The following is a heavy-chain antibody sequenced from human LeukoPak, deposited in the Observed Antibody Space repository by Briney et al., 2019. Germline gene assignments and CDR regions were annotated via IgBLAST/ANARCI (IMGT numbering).Heavy chain of an antibody. CDR3: AKGIAVTARGGNWFDL. CDR1: GYTFTGYY. Sequence: ASVKVSCKASGYTFTGYYIHWVRQAPGQGLEWMGWINPNSGGTNYAQSVQGRVTMTRDTSISTAYMQLSWLTSDDTASYFCAKGIAVTARGGNWFDLWGQGTQVTVSS. J-gene: IGHJ5*02. CDR2: INPNSGGT. D-gene: IGHD6-19*01. V-gene: IGHV1-2*02.